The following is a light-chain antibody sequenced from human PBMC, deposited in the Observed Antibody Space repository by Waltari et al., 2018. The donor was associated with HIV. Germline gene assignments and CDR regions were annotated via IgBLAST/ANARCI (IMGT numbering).Light chain of an antibody. CDR3: AAAWDDSLNGPV. CDR1: SSYIGNNA. J-gene: IGLJ2*01. CDR2: YDD. Sequence: QSVLTQPPSVSEAPRQRVTISCSGSSSYIGNNAVTWYQQLPGKAPKLLIYYDDLLPSGVSDRFSGSKSGTSASLAISGLQSEDEADYYCAAAWDDSLNGPVFGGGTKLTVL. V-gene: IGLV1-36*01.